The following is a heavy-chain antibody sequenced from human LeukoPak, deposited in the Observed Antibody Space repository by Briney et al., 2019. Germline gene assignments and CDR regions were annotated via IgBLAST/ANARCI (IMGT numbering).Heavy chain of an antibody. CDR1: GGSFSGYY. V-gene: IGHV4-34*01. Sequence: SETLSLTCAVYGGSFSGYYWSWIRQPPGKGLEWIGEINHSGSTNYNPSLKSRVTISVDTSKNQFSLKLSSVTAADTAVYYCARGLGGWDLRDYFDYWGQGTLVTVSS. CDR3: ARGLGGWDLRDYFDY. D-gene: IGHD6-19*01. J-gene: IGHJ4*02. CDR2: INHSGST.